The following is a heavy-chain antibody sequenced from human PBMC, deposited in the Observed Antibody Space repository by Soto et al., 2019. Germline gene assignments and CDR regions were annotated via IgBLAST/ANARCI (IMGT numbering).Heavy chain of an antibody. D-gene: IGHD2-15*01. Sequence: QVQLVQSGAEVKKPGASVKVSCKASGYTFTSYDINWVRQATGQGLEWMGWMNPNSGNTGYAQKFQGRVTMTRNTSISTAYMELSSLRSEDTAVYYCATALKVVVAARYYYGMDVWGQGTTVTVFS. CDR3: ATALKVVVAARYYYGMDV. J-gene: IGHJ6*02. CDR2: MNPNSGNT. V-gene: IGHV1-8*01. CDR1: GYTFTSYD.